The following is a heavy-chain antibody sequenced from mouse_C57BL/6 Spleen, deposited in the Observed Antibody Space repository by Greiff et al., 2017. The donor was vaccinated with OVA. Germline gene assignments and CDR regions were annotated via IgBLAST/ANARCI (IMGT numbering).Heavy chain of an antibody. Sequence: QVQLQQSGAELVKPGASVKISCKASGYAFSSYWMNWVKQRPGKGLEWIGQIYPGDGDTNYNGKFKGKATLTADKSSSTAYMQLSSLTSEDSAVYFCARGLYYYGSSYVVFAYWGQGTLVTVSA. CDR2: IYPGDGDT. CDR3: ARGLYYYGSSYVVFAY. CDR1: GYAFSSYW. J-gene: IGHJ3*01. V-gene: IGHV1-80*01. D-gene: IGHD1-1*01.